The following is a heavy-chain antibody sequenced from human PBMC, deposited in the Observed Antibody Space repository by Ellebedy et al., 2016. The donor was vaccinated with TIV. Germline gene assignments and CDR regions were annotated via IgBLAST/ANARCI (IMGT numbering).Heavy chain of an antibody. CDR2: ISGSGGST. J-gene: IGHJ4*02. CDR3: AKGHSSGWYFFDY. V-gene: IGHV3-23*01. Sequence: GESLKISCAASGFTFSSYAMSWVRQAPGKGLEWVSAISGSGGSTYYAASVKGRSTISRDKSKNTLFLQMNSLRAEDTAVYYCAKGHSSGWYFFDYWGQGTPVTVSS. D-gene: IGHD6-19*01. CDR1: GFTFSSYA.